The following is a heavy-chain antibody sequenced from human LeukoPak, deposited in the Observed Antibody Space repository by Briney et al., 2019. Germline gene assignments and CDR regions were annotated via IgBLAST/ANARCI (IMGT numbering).Heavy chain of an antibody. V-gene: IGHV4-4*08. CDR2: IYTSGST. CDR3: ARGEGYEAFDI. J-gene: IGHJ3*02. Sequence: SETLSLTCTVSGGSISSYYWSWIRQPPGKGLEWIGYIYTSGSTNYNPSLKSRVTMSVDTSKNQFSLKLSSVTAADTAVYYCARGEGYEAFDIWGQGTMVTVSS. D-gene: IGHD1-26*01. CDR1: GGSISSYY.